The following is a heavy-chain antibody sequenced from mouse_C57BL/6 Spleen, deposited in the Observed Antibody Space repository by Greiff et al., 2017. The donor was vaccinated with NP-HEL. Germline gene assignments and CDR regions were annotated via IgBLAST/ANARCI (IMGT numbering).Heavy chain of an antibody. Sequence: VQLQQSGPELVKPGASVKISCKASGYSFTSYYIHWVKQRPGQGLEWIGWIYPGSGNTKYNEKFKGKATLTADTSSSTAYMQLSSLTSEDSAVYYCARVLLRSGGNYYAMDYWGQGTSVTVSS. D-gene: IGHD1-1*01. CDR1: GYSFTSYY. V-gene: IGHV1-66*01. CDR3: ARVLLRSGGNYYAMDY. CDR2: IYPGSGNT. J-gene: IGHJ4*01.